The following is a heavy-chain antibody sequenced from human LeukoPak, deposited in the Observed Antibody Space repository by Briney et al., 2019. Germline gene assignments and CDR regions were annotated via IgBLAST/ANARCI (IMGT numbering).Heavy chain of an antibody. CDR2: ISSSSSNM. V-gene: IGHV3-48*01. CDR1: GFTFSTYS. CDR3: VRNDGDNAFDI. D-gene: IGHD4-17*01. J-gene: IGHJ3*02. Sequence: PGGSLRLSXAASGFTFSTYSMNWLRQAPGKGLDWVSYISSSSSNMYYAESVKGRFTTSRDNAKNSLYMQMNNLRAEDTAVYYCVRNDGDNAFDIWGRGTKVTASS.